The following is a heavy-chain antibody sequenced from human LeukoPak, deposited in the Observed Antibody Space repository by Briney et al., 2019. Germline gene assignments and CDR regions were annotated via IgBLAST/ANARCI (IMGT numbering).Heavy chain of an antibody. Sequence: PSETLSLTCSGSGGSINNSSHYWSWIRHHPEKGLEWIGYIFHSGHTLYNPSPQGRLSISIDTSQNHFSLNLASVTAADTAVYYCARFPRVANRWYFDLWGRGSLVVVSS. V-gene: IGHV4-31*03. J-gene: IGHJ2*01. D-gene: IGHD5-12*01. CDR1: GGSINNSSHY. CDR2: IFHSGHT. CDR3: ARFPRVANRWYFDL.